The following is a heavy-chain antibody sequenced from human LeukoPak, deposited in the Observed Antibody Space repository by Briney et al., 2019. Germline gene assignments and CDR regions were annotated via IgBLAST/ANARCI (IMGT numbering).Heavy chain of an antibody. Sequence: ASVKVSCKASGGTFSSYTISWVRRAPGQGLEWMGRIIPILGIANYAQKFQGRVTITADKSTSTAYMELSSLRSEDTAVYYCARFRPGTTFFDYWGQGTLLTVSS. J-gene: IGHJ4*02. D-gene: IGHD1-1*01. V-gene: IGHV1-69*02. CDR2: IIPILGIA. CDR3: ARFRPGTTFFDY. CDR1: GGTFSSYT.